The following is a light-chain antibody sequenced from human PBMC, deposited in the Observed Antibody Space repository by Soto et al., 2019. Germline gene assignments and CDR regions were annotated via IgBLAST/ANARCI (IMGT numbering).Light chain of an antibody. CDR2: GNS. Sequence: QSALTQPPSVSGAPGQRVTISCTGSSPNIGAGYDVHWYQQLPGTAPKLLIYGNSNRPSGVPDRFSGSKSGTSASLTITGLQAEDEADYYCQSYDSSLSALFGGGTKLTVL. CDR1: SPNIGAGYD. V-gene: IGLV1-40*01. CDR3: QSYDSSLSAL. J-gene: IGLJ3*02.